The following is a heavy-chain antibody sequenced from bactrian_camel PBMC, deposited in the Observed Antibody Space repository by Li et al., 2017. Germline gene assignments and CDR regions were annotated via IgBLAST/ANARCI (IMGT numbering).Heavy chain of an antibody. Sequence: VQLVESGGGSVQAGESLKLTCVLSGPISASCGMAWYRQTPGKGEKERDLVSSIATDGLSSMNFDGTTTYYADSVKGRFTISQGTAKTTVYLQMDNLKPEDTAVYYCAVDSSFVTCDGAQGTQVTVS. CDR2: IATDGLSSMNFDGTTT. CDR1: GPISASCG. V-gene: IGHV3S60*01. CDR3: AVDSSFVTCD. D-gene: IGHD7*01. J-gene: IGHJ4*01.